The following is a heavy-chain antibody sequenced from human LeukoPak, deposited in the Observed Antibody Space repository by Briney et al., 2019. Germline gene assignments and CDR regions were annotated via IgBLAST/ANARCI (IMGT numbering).Heavy chain of an antibody. CDR2: INPNSGGT. CDR3: ARRSPYYYYYYMDV. CDR1: GYTFTGYY. Sequence: ASVKVSCKASGYTFTGYYMHWVRQAPGQGLEWMGRINPNSGGTNYAQKFQGRVTMTRDTSINTAYMELSRLRSDDTAVYYCARRSPYYYYYYMDVWGKGTTVTVSS. V-gene: IGHV1-2*06. J-gene: IGHJ6*03.